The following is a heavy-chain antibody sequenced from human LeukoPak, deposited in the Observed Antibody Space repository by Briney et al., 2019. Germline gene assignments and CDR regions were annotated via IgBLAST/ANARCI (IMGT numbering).Heavy chain of an antibody. V-gene: IGHV3-33*06. CDR2: IWYDGSNK. CDR1: GFTFSNYG. J-gene: IGHJ4*02. CDR3: AKSYSSGWYGPDY. D-gene: IGHD6-19*01. Sequence: GSLRLSCAASGFTFSNYGMQGVRQAPGKGLEWVAVIWYDGSNKYYADSVKGRFTISRDNSKNTLYLQMNSLRAEDTAVYYCAKSYSSGWYGPDYWGQGTLVTVSS.